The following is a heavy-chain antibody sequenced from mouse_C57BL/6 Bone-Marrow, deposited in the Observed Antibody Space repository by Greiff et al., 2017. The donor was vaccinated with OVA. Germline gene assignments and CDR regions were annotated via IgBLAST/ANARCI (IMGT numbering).Heavy chain of an antibody. CDR3: ARGFYYDTDY. Sequence: LQESGPELVRPGVSVKISCKGSGYTFTDYAMHWVKQSHAKSLEWIGVISTYYGDASYNQKFKDNATRTVDNSASSAYMDLDRLKSEDSAVYYCARGFYYDTDYWGQGTTLTVSS. D-gene: IGHD2-4*01. CDR2: ISTYYGDA. V-gene: IGHV1-67*01. CDR1: GYTFTDYA. J-gene: IGHJ2*01.